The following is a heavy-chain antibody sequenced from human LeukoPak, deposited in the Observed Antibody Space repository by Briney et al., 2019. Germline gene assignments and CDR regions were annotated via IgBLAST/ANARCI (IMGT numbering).Heavy chain of an antibody. D-gene: IGHD1/OR15-1a*01. CDR2: IYTTESP. Sequence: SETLSLTCTASGGSISSRSYYWSWIRQPAGKGLEWIGRIYTTESPNYNPSLKSRLTISVDTSKNQFSLKLSSVTAADTAVYHCAKSPYGNTYFDYWGQGALVTVSS. CDR3: AKSPYGNTYFDY. CDR1: GGSISSRSYY. J-gene: IGHJ4*02. V-gene: IGHV4-61*02.